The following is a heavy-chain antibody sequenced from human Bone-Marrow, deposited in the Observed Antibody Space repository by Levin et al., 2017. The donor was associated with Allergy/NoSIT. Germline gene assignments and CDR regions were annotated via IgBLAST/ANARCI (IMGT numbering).Heavy chain of an antibody. J-gene: IGHJ4*02. D-gene: IGHD2-21*02. CDR2: ISTGGSTA. Sequence: GGSLRLSCAASGFRFSDYNMYWIRQAPGKGLEWLSLISTGGSTANYADSVKDRFTLSRATATTLLFLQMTGLRAEDTAVYYCAKVAEGLRWSYLDAWGQGALVSVSS. CDR3: AKVAEGLRWSYLDA. CDR1: GFRFSDYN. V-gene: IGHV3-11*01.